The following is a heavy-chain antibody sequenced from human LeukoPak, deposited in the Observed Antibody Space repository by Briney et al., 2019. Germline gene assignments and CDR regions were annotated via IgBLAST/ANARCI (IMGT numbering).Heavy chain of an antibody. D-gene: IGHD4-17*01. CDR1: RYTLTELS. CDR2: FDPEDGET. V-gene: IGHV1-24*01. J-gene: IGHJ5*02. CDR3: ATGFYGVHWFDP. Sequence: ASVKVSCKVSRYTLTELSMHWVRQAPGKGLEWMGGFDPEDGETIYAQKFQGRVTMTEDTSTDTAYMELSSLRSEDTAVYYCATGFYGVHWFDPWGQGTLVTVSS.